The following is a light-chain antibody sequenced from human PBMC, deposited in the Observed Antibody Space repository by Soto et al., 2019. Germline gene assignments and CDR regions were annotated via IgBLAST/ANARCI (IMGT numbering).Light chain of an antibody. Sequence: QSALTQPRSVSGPPGQSVTISCTGTSSDVGGYNYVSWYQKHPGQAPKLLIYDVSERPSGVPDRFSGSKSGNTASLTISGLQIEDESDYFCCSHAGSNSPYVFGSGTKVTVL. J-gene: IGLJ1*01. CDR1: SSDVGGYNY. CDR3: CSHAGSNSPYV. V-gene: IGLV2-11*01. CDR2: DVS.